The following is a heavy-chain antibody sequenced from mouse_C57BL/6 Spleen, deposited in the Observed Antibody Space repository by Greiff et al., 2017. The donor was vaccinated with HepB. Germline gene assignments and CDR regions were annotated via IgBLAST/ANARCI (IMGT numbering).Heavy chain of an antibody. CDR3: AISYCAIVPWFAL. CDR2: IHPSDSDT. V-gene: IGHV1-74*01. CDR1: GYTFTSYW. Sequence: VQLQQPGAELVKPGASVKVSCKASGYTFTSYWMHWVKQRPGQGLEWIGRIHPSDSDTNYNQKFKGKATLTVDKSSSTAYMQLSSLTSEDSAVSYCAISYCAIVPWFALWGAGALGSLSA. D-gene: IGHD1-1*01. J-gene: IGHJ3*01.